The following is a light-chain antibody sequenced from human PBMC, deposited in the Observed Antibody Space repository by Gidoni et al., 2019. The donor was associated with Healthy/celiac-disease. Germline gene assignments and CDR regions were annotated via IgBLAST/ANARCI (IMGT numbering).Light chain of an antibody. Sequence: DIQMTQSPSTLSASVGDRVTITGRASQSISSWLAWYQQKPGKAPKLLIYKASSLESGVPSRFSGSGSGTEFTLTISSLQPDDFATYYCQQYNSYSRTFXQXTKVEIK. CDR1: QSISSW. CDR3: QQYNSYSRT. CDR2: KAS. V-gene: IGKV1-5*03. J-gene: IGKJ1*01.